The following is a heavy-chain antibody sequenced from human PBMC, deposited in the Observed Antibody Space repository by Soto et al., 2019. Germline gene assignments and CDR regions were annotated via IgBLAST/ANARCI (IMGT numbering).Heavy chain of an antibody. CDR3: ARDDEHGSNCDLAC. D-gene: IGHD1-26*01. CDR2: IRSKANSYAT. V-gene: IGHV3-73*01. Sequence: GGSLRLSCAASGFTFSGPAMHWVRQASGKGLEWVGRIRSKANSYATAYAASVKGRFTISRDNSNNRLYLQMDSLRPEDTAVYYCARDDEHGSNCDLACRGQGALVTVSS. CDR1: GFTFSGPA. J-gene: IGHJ4*02.